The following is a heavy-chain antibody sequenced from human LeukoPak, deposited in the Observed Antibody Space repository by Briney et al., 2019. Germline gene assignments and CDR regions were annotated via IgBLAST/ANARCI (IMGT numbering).Heavy chain of an antibody. J-gene: IGHJ4*02. Sequence: GGSLRLSCAASGFTFSSYGMHWVRQAPGKGLEWVSAISGSGGSTNYADSVKGRVTVSRDNSKSTLYLQMNSLRAEDTAVYYCAKSSYYDSSGYYREYYFDYWGQGTLVTVSS. CDR3: AKSSYYDSSGYYREYYFDY. CDR1: GFTFSSYG. V-gene: IGHV3-23*01. CDR2: ISGSGGST. D-gene: IGHD3-22*01.